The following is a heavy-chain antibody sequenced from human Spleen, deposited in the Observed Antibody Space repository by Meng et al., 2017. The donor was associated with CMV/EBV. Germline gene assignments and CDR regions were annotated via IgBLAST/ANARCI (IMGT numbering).Heavy chain of an antibody. D-gene: IGHD2-2*01. CDR3: ARVGYCSSTSCPYYYYYGMDV. V-gene: IGHV3-21*01. CDR2: ISSSGSYI. CDR1: GFAFDNYA. Sequence: GESLKISCAASGFAFDNYAMSWVRQAPGKGLEWVSSISSSGSYIYYADSVKGRFTISRDNAKNSLYLQMNSLRAEDTAVYYCARVGYCSSTSCPYYYYYGMDVWGQGTTVTVSS. J-gene: IGHJ6*02.